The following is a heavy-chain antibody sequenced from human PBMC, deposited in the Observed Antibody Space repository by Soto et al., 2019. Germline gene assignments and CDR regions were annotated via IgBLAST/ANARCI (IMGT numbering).Heavy chain of an antibody. J-gene: IGHJ6*03. V-gene: IGHV4-34*01. CDR2: INHSGST. Sequence: QVQLQQWGAGLLKPSETLSLTCAVYGGSFSGYYWSWIRQPPGKGLEWIGEINHSGSTNYNPSLKSRVTISVDTSKNQFSRKLSSVTAADTAVYYCARERITMVRGVRYYYYYMDVWGKGTTVTVSS. CDR3: ARERITMVRGVRYYYYYMDV. CDR1: GGSFSGYY. D-gene: IGHD3-10*01.